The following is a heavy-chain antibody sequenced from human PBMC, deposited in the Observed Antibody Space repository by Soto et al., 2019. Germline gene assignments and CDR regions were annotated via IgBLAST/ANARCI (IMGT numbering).Heavy chain of an antibody. J-gene: IGHJ4*02. V-gene: IGHV6-1*01. CDR2: TYYRSKWYN. Sequence: SQTLSLTCAISGDSVSSNSAAWNWIRQSPSRGLQWLGRTYYRSKWYNDYAVSVTSRITINPDTSKNQFSLKLNSVTPEDTAVYYCARGGKLAPYFDYWGQGTLVTVSS. CDR1: GDSVSSNSAA. CDR3: ARGGKLAPYFDY. D-gene: IGHD3-16*01.